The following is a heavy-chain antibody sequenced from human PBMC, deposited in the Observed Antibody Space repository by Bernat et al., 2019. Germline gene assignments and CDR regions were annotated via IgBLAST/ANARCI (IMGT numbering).Heavy chain of an antibody. CDR3: VRDVHYGFDI. CDR2: IRSDSSTM. Sequence: EVQVVESGGDLVQPGGSLRLSCAASGFTCSSEPMNWVRQAPGEGLEWVANIRSDSSTMSYADSVKGRFTISRDNAKNSLYLQMSSLRAEDTAVYYCVRDVHYGFDIWGQGTVVTISS. V-gene: IGHV3-48*04. CDR1: GFTCSSEP. D-gene: IGHD3-16*01. J-gene: IGHJ3*02.